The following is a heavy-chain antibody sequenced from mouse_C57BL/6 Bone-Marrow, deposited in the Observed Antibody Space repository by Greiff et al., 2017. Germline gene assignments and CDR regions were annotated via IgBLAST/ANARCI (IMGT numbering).Heavy chain of an antibody. J-gene: IGHJ3*01. V-gene: IGHV3-6*01. Sequence: EVHLVESGPGLVKPSQSLSLTCSVTGYSITSGYYWNWIRQFPGNKLEWMGYISYDGSNNYNPSLKNRISITRDTSKNQFFLKLNSVTTEDTATYYCARGRGAYWGQGTLVTVSA. CDR1: GYSITSGYY. CDR2: ISYDGSN. CDR3: ARGRGAY.